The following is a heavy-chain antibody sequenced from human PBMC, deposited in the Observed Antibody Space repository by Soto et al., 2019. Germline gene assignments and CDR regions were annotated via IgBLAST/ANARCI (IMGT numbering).Heavy chain of an antibody. Sequence: QVQLQESGPGLVKPSGTLSLTCTVSGGSMSSSNWWNWVRQSPGKGLEWIGEAHHSGRTNYNPSLQSRVTISVDKSKNHFSLKLSSVTAADTAVYYCVRSEATGLDYWGQGTLVTVSS. CDR1: GGSMSSSNW. D-gene: IGHD1-26*01. CDR3: VRSEATGLDY. CDR2: AHHSGRT. V-gene: IGHV4-4*02. J-gene: IGHJ4*02.